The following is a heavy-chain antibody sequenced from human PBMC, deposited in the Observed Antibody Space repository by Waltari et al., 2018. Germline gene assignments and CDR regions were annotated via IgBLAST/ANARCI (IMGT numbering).Heavy chain of an antibody. Sequence: EVQLVESGGGLVKPGGSLRLSCAASGFTFSSYSMNWVRQAPGKGLEWVSSISSSSSYIYYADSVKGRFTISRDNAKNSLYLQMNSLRAEDTAVYYCARDPNPLVVPAAALNYYYYYGMDVWGQGTTVTVSS. CDR3: ARDPNPLVVPAAALNYYYYYGMDV. CDR2: ISSSSSYI. CDR1: GFTFSSYS. D-gene: IGHD2-2*01. V-gene: IGHV3-21*01. J-gene: IGHJ6*02.